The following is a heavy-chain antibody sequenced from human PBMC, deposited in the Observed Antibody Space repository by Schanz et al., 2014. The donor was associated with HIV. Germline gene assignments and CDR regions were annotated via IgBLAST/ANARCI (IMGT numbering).Heavy chain of an antibody. CDR2: MWYDGSNK. CDR1: GFTFSSSG. Sequence: QVQLVESGGGVVQPGRSLRLSCTASGFTFSSSGMHWVRQAPGKGLEWVAAMWYDGSNKYYADSVKGRFTIARDNSKNTLYLQMNSLRAEDTAVYYCAKGLRQWLVLGGSDYWGQGTLVTVSS. D-gene: IGHD6-19*01. J-gene: IGHJ4*02. V-gene: IGHV3-33*06. CDR3: AKGLRQWLVLGGSDY.